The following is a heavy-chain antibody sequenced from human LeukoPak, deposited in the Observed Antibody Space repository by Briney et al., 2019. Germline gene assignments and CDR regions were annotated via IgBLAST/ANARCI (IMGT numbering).Heavy chain of an antibody. J-gene: IGHJ4*02. D-gene: IGHD4-17*01. CDR1: GFTFSSYA. Sequence: GGSLRLSCAASGFTFSSYAMSWVRQAPGKGLEWVSFIMPGGHIDYTDSVKGRFFISRDGFKNTLSLQMNSLTVDDSAVYYCARGDSATTTFDFWGQGTLVTVSS. CDR2: IMPGGHI. V-gene: IGHV3-23*01. CDR3: ARGDSATTTFDF.